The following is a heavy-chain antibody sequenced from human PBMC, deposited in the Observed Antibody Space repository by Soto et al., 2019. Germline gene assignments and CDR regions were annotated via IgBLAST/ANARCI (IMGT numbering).Heavy chain of an antibody. Sequence: QVQLVESGGGVVQPGRSLRLSCAASGFTFSSYAMHWVRQAPGKGLAWVAVISYDGSNKFYADSVKGQFTISRDNSKNTLYLQMNSLRAEDTAVYFCARDRGYCSDGSCLRGGFDYWGQGPLVTVSS. CDR2: ISYDGSNK. V-gene: IGHV3-30-3*01. D-gene: IGHD2-15*01. J-gene: IGHJ4*02. CDR1: GFTFSSYA. CDR3: ARDRGYCSDGSCLRGGFDY.